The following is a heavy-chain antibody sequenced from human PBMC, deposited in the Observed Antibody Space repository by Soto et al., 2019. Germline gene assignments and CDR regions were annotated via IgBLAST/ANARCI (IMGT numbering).Heavy chain of an antibody. CDR1: GGSISSGGYY. CDR3: ARAKRGIAAAENWFDP. Sequence: LSLTCTVSGGSISSGGYYWSWIRQHPGKGLEWIGYIYYSGSTYYNPSLKSRVTISVGTSKNQFSLRLSSVTAADTAVYYCARAKRGIAAAENWFDPWGQGTLVTVSS. D-gene: IGHD6-13*01. CDR2: IYYSGST. J-gene: IGHJ5*02. V-gene: IGHV4-31*03.